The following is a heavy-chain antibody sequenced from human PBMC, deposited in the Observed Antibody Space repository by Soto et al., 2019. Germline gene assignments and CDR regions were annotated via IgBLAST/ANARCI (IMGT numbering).Heavy chain of an antibody. Sequence: GGSLRLSCAASGFPFSSYGMHWVRQAPGKGLEWVAVISYDGSNKYYADSVKGRFTISRDNSKNTLYLQMNSLRAEDTAVYYCAKEVIAVAVHHHGMDVWGQGTTVTVSS. D-gene: IGHD6-19*01. CDR3: AKEVIAVAVHHHGMDV. CDR2: ISYDGSNK. CDR1: GFPFSSYG. V-gene: IGHV3-30*18. J-gene: IGHJ6*02.